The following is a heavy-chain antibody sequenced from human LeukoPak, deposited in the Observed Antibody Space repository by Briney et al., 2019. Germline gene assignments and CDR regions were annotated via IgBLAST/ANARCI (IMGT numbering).Heavy chain of an antibody. CDR2: ISAYNGNT. CDR3: ARLGIASSGYVSSWLVP. V-gene: IGHV1-18*01. Sequence: ASVKVSCKASGYTFTSYGISWVRQAPGQGLEWLGLISAYNGNTNYAQRLQGRVTMTTDTSTSTAYMELRSLRSDDTAVYFCARLGIASSGYVSSWLVPWGQGTLVTVSA. D-gene: IGHD6-13*01. J-gene: IGHJ5*02. CDR1: GYTFTSYG.